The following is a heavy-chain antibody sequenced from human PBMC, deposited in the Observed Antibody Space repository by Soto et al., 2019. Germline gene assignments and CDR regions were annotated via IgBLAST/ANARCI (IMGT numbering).Heavy chain of an antibody. D-gene: IGHD2-15*01. J-gene: IGHJ6*02. CDR3: ARSRGLRAPGGYGMDV. V-gene: IGHV4-59*01. CDR1: GGSISSYY. CDR2: IYYSGST. Sequence: PSETLSLTCTVSGGSISSYYWSWIRQPPGKGLEWIGYIYYSGSTNYNPSLKSRVTISVDTSKNQFSLKLSSVTAADTAVYYCARSRGLRAPGGYGMDVRGQGTTVTVSS.